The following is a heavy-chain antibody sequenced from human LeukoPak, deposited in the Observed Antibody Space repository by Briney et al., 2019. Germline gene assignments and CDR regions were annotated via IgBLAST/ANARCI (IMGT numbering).Heavy chain of an antibody. J-gene: IGHJ4*02. CDR3: AKGHSSSWSIMDY. D-gene: IGHD6-13*01. V-gene: IGHV3-30*02. CDR2: IRSDGSNK. CDR1: GFTFSSYG. Sequence: GGSLRLSCAASGFTFSSYGMHWVRQAPGKGLEWVAFIRSDGSNKYYADSVKGRFTISRDNSKNTLYLQMNSLRVEDTAVYYCAKGHSSSWSIMDYWGQGTLVTVSS.